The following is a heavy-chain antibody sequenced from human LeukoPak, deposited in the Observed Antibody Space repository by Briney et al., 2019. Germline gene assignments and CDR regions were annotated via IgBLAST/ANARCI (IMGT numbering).Heavy chain of an antibody. V-gene: IGHV3-73*01. Sequence: GGSLRLSCAADGLTFSGSAMHWVRQASGKGLEWVGRIRSKANSYATAYAASVKGRFTISRDDSKNTAYLQMNSLKTEDTAVYYCTGNSGSYSQFDYWGQGTLVTVSS. CDR3: TGNSGSYSQFDY. CDR1: GLTFSGSA. D-gene: IGHD1-26*01. CDR2: IRSKANSYAT. J-gene: IGHJ4*02.